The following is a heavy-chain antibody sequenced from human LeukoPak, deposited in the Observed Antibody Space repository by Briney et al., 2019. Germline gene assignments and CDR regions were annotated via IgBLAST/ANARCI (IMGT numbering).Heavy chain of an antibody. J-gene: IGHJ4*02. CDR2: IYHSGST. CDR1: GGSISSGGYY. D-gene: IGHD3-10*01. V-gene: IGHV4-30-2*01. Sequence: SETLSLTCTVSGGSISSGGYYWSWIRQPPGKGLEWIGYIYHSGSTYYNPSLKSRVTISVDRSKNQFSLKLSSVTAADTAVYYCARYSPVVGGYFDYWGQGTLVTVSS. CDR3: ARYSPVVGGYFDY.